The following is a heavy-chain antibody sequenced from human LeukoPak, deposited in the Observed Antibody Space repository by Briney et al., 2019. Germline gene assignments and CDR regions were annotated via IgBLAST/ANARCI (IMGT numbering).Heavy chain of an antibody. CDR2: INHSGST. Sequence: SETLSLTCAVYGGSFSGYYWSWIRQPPGKGLEWIGEINHSGSTNYNPSLKSRVSISVDTSKNQFSLKLSAVTDADTAVYYCGREGIVVVRAARNWFDPGGQGTLVTVSS. J-gene: IGHJ5*02. D-gene: IGHD2-2*01. CDR1: GGSFSGYY. CDR3: GREGIVVVRAARNWFDP. V-gene: IGHV4-34*01.